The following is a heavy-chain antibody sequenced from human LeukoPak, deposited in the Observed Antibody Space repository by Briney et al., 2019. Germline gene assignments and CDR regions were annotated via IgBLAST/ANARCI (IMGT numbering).Heavy chain of an antibody. CDR2: INPNSGGT. CDR3: ARVRGNWFDP. Sequence: ASVKVSCKASGYTFTGHYIHWVRQAPGQGLEWMGWINPNSGGTNYAQKFQGRVTMTRDTSISTAYMELSRLRSDDTAVYYCARVRGNWFDPWGQGTLVTVSS. V-gene: IGHV1-2*02. J-gene: IGHJ5*02. CDR1: GYTFTGHY.